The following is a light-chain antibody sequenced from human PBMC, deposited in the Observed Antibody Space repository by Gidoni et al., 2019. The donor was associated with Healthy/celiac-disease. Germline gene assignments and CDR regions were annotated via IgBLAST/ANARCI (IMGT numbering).Light chain of an antibody. Sequence: EIVLTQSPGTLSLSPGERATLSCRASQSVSSIYLAWYQQKPGQAPRLLIYGASSMATGIPDRFSGSGSGTDFTLTISRLEPEDFAVDYCQQYGSSPPWTFXXXTKVEIK. CDR1: QSVSSIY. V-gene: IGKV3-20*01. CDR2: GAS. CDR3: QQYGSSPPWT. J-gene: IGKJ1*01.